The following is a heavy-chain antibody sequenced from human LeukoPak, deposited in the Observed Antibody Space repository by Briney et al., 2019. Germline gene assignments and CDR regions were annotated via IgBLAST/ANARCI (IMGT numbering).Heavy chain of an antibody. V-gene: IGHV4-30-4*08. CDR3: ARKYSSTWYDWFDP. CDR2: IYYSGST. D-gene: IGHD6-13*01. J-gene: IGHJ5*02. Sequence: PSETLSFTCTVSGGSISSGDYYWSWIRQPPGKGLEWIGYIYYSGSTYYNPSLKSRVTISVDTSKNQFSLKLSSVTAADTAVYYCARKYSSTWYDWFDPWGPGTLVIVSS. CDR1: GGSISSGDYY.